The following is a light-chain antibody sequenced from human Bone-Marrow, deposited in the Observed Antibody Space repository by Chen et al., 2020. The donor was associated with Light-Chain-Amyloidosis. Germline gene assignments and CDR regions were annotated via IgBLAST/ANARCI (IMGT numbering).Light chain of an antibody. CDR1: DLPTKY. Sequence: SYELTQPPSVSVSPGQTPRINCPGDDLPTKYAYWYQQKPGQAPVLVIHRDTERPSGISERFSGSSSGTTATLTISGVQAEDEADYHCQSADSSGTYEVIFGGGTKLTVL. J-gene: IGLJ2*01. V-gene: IGLV3-25*03. CDR3: QSADSSGTYEVI. CDR2: RDT.